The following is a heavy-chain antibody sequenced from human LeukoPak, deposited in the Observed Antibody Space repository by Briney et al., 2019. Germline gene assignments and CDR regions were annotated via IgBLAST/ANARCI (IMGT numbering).Heavy chain of an antibody. CDR3: AKDLHYFDY. CDR2: ISGSGGST. J-gene: IGHJ4*02. Sequence: GGTLRLSCAASGFTFSSYGMSWVRQAPGKGLEWVSAISGSGGSTYYADSVKGRFTVSRDNSKNTLYLQMNSLRAEDTAVYYCAKDLHYFDYWGQGTLVTVSS. V-gene: IGHV3-23*01. CDR1: GFTFSSYG.